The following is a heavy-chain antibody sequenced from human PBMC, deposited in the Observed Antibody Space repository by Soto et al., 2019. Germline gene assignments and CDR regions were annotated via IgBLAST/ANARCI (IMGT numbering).Heavy chain of an antibody. Sequence: SETLSLTCTVSGGSISSYYWSWIRQPPGKGLEWIGYIYYSGSTNYNPSLKSRVTISVDTSKNQFSLKLSSVTAADTAVYYCARLLYGDYGWYFDLWGRGTLVNVSS. J-gene: IGHJ2*01. V-gene: IGHV4-59*08. CDR3: ARLLYGDYGWYFDL. CDR1: GGSISSYY. D-gene: IGHD4-17*01. CDR2: IYYSGST.